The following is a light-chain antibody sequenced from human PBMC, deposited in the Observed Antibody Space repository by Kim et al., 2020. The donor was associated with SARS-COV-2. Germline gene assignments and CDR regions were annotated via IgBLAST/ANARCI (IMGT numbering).Light chain of an antibody. Sequence: SASLGDRITIPCRTSQSINNYLNWYQQRPGKAPTLLVYGASSLQSGVPSRFSGSGSGTEFTLTISSLQLEDFATYYCQQSYRSLQAFGQGTKLEI. CDR2: GAS. V-gene: IGKV1-39*01. J-gene: IGKJ2*01. CDR3: QQSYRSLQA. CDR1: QSINNY.